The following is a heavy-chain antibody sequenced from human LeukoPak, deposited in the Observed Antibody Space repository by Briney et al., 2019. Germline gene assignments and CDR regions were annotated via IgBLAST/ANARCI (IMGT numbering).Heavy chain of an antibody. CDR2: IYYSGST. V-gene: IGHV4-59*08. CDR1: GGSISSYY. Sequence: AETLSLTCTVSGGSISSYYWSWIRQPPGKGLEWIGYIYYSGSTNYNPSLKSRVTISVDTSKNQFSLKLSSVTAADTAVYYCAWLVATGYYRLWGQGTLVTVSS. D-gene: IGHD3-9*01. CDR3: AWLVATGYYRL. J-gene: IGHJ4*02.